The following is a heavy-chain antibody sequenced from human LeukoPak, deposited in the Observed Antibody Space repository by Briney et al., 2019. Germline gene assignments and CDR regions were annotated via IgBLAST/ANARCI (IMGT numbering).Heavy chain of an antibody. CDR1: GGTFSRYA. D-gene: IGHD2-15*01. Sequence: GASVKVSCKASGGTFSRYAISWVRQAPGQGLERGGGIIPIFGTANYVQKFQGRVTITTDESTSTAYMEPSSLRSEDTSVYYCARLEGYCSGGSCSPRFDPWGQGTPVPVPS. V-gene: IGHV1-69*05. CDR3: ARLEGYCSGGSCSPRFDP. CDR2: IIPIFGTA. J-gene: IGHJ5*02.